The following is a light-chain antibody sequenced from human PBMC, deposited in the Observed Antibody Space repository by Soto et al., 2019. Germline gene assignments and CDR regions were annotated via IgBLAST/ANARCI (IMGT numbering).Light chain of an antibody. CDR2: DVT. V-gene: IGLV2-14*03. CDR3: TSYASSSTPVV. CDR1: SSDIGGYKY. Sequence: QSALTQPAFVSGSPGQSITISCTGTSSDIGGYKYVSWYQHHPGTAPKLMIYDVTNRPSGVSNRFSGSKSGNTASLTISGLQAEDEGDYYCTSYASSSTPVVFGGGTKVTVL. J-gene: IGLJ2*01.